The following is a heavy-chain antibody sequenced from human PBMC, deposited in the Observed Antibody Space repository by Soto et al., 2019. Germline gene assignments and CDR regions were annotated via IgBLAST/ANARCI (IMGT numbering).Heavy chain of an antibody. V-gene: IGHV3-21*01. Sequence: PGGSLRLSCAASGFTFSSYSMNWVSQAPGKGLEWVSSISSSSSYIYYADSVKGRFTISRDNAKNSLYLQMNSLRAEDTAVYYCARYTYSSSSPLGYWGQGTLVTVSS. D-gene: IGHD6-6*01. CDR2: ISSSSSYI. CDR3: ARYTYSSSSPLGY. CDR1: GFTFSSYS. J-gene: IGHJ4*02.